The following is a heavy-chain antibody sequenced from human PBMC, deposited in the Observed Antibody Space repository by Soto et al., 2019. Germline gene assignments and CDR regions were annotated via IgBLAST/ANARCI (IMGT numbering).Heavy chain of an antibody. J-gene: IGHJ4*02. Sequence: GAAVKVSCKASGYTFTSYGISWVRQAPGQGLEWMGWISAYSGSTNYAQKLQGRVTMTTDTSTSTAYMELRSLRSDDTAVYYCARSIAAAVVFDYWGQGSLVTGSS. CDR1: GYTFTSYG. D-gene: IGHD6-13*01. V-gene: IGHV1-18*01. CDR2: ISAYSGST. CDR3: ARSIAAAVVFDY.